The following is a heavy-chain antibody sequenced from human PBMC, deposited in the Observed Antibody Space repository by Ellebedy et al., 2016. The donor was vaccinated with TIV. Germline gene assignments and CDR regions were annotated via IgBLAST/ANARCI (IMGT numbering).Heavy chain of an antibody. CDR3: ARGRYCSGGSCPAPAYYYYGMDV. V-gene: IGHV4-61*08. CDR2: LYDGGTT. Sequence: MPSETLSLTCSVSGGSVSSGDNYWVWIRQSPGKGLEWIGNLYDGGTTRYNPSLKSRLSISVDLPKNQFSLKLSSVTAADTAVYYCARGRYCSGGSCPAPAYYYYGMDVWGQGTTVTVSS. D-gene: IGHD2-15*01. CDR1: GGSVSSGDNY. J-gene: IGHJ6*02.